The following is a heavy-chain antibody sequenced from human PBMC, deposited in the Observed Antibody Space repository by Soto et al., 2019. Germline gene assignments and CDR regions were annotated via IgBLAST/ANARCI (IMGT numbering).Heavy chain of an antibody. V-gene: IGHV3-15*07. Sequence: EVQLVESGGGLVKPGGSLRLSCAASGFTFSNAWMNWVRQAPGKGLEWVGRIKSKTDGGTTDYAAPVKGRFTISRDDSKNTLYLQKNSMKNDDTAVYFFTTVSSDINHYYYYGMDVWGQGTMVTVSS. CDR1: GFTFSNAW. CDR2: IKSKTDGGTT. J-gene: IGHJ6*02. D-gene: IGHD2-15*01. CDR3: TTVSSDINHYYYYGMDV.